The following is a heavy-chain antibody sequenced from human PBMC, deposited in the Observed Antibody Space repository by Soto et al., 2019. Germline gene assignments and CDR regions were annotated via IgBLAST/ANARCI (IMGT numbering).Heavy chain of an antibody. Sequence: ESGGGVVLPGRSLRLSCAATGFSFNVYGMRWVLQAQGKGLEWVAAIWVDGSNEYYVDSVKVRFTTSRDNATNTLFLQMNGVRPEDKSVYYCARDNLGEHQLDLWGQGTLVTVSS. CDR3: ARDNLGEHQLDL. V-gene: IGHV3-33*02. CDR1: GFSFNVYG. J-gene: IGHJ5*02. D-gene: IGHD3-16*01. CDR2: IWVDGSNE.